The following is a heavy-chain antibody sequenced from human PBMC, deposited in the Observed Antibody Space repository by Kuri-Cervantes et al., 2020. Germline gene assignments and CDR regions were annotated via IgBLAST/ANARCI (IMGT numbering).Heavy chain of an antibody. V-gene: IGHV4-59*01. CDR3: VRDSHLGKHYYYGMDV. D-gene: IGHD3-16*01. CDR2: IYYSGRT. Sequence: SETLSPTFNVSGGSISSYYWSWIRQPPGKGLEWIGYIYYSGRTNYNPSLKSRVTISVDTSKNQFSLKLSSVTAADTAVYYCVRDSHLGKHYYYGMDVWGQGTTVTVSS. CDR1: GGSISSYY. J-gene: IGHJ6*02.